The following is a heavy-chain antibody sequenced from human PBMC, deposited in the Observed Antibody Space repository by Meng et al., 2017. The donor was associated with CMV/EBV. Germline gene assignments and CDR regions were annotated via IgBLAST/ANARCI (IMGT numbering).Heavy chain of an antibody. CDR2: ISSSSSYI. CDR1: GFTFSSYS. D-gene: IGHD3-3*01. J-gene: IGHJ6*02. Sequence: GESLKISCAASGFTFSSYSMNWVRQAPGKGLEWVSSISSSSSYIYYADSVKGRFTISRDNAKNSLYLQMNSLRAEDTAVYYCARDKVLRFLEVSYYYYGMDVWGQGTTVTVFS. V-gene: IGHV3-21*01. CDR3: ARDKVLRFLEVSYYYYGMDV.